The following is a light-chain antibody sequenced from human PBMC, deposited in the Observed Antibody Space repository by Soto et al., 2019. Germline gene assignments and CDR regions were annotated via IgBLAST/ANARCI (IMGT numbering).Light chain of an antibody. J-gene: IGLJ1*01. V-gene: IGLV2-14*01. Sequence: QSVLTQPASVSGSPGQSITISCTGTSSDVGGYNYVSWYQQHPGKAPKLMIYEVSNRPSGVSNRFSGSKSGNTASLTISGLQAEDEPHYYCSSYTSSSTLRVFGTGTKVTVL. CDR2: EVS. CDR3: SSYTSSSTLRV. CDR1: SSDVGGYNY.